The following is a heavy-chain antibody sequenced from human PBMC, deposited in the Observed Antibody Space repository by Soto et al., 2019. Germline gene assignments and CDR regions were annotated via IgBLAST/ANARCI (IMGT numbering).Heavy chain of an antibody. CDR1: EDTFSSYA. CDR2: IIPFFNTP. V-gene: IGHV1-69*01. D-gene: IGHD1-26*01. CDR3: ASESAYGGTPLAFLY. J-gene: IGHJ4*02. Sequence: QVQLVQSGAEVTRPGSSVRVSCKASEDTFSSYAISWVRQAPGQGRDWMGGIIPFFNTPNYAKKFQGRVTIPADESTSTAYMELSRLRSEDTAIYYCASESAYGGTPLAFLYWGQGTLVTVSS.